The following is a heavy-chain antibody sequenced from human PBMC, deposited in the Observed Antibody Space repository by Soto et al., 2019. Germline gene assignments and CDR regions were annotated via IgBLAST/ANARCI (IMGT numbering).Heavy chain of an antibody. CDR1: GFTFSSDS. V-gene: IGHV3-21*01. J-gene: IGHJ6*02. Sequence: EVQLVESGGGLVKPGGSLRLSCVVSGFTFSSDSMNWVRQDPGTGLEWVSSISRSGDYIYNADSVKGRFTISRDNAKNSLYLQMSSLRADDTAVYYCERVMFSPLYHDILTGYPKDGMDVWAQGTTVTVSS. CDR2: ISRSGDYI. CDR3: ERVMFSPLYHDILTGYPKDGMDV. D-gene: IGHD3-9*01.